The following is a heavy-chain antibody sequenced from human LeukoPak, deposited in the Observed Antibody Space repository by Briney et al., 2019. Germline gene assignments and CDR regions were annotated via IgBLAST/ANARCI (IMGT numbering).Heavy chain of an antibody. CDR1: GFTFDEYT. Sequence: PGGSLRLSCAAPGFTFDEYTMHWVRQAPGKCLEWVSLISWDGGSTYYADSVKGRFTISRDNSKNSLYLQMNSLRTEDTALYYCAKGNYYYMDVWGKGTTVTVSS. J-gene: IGHJ6*03. V-gene: IGHV3-43*01. CDR3: AKGNYYYMDV. CDR2: ISWDGGST.